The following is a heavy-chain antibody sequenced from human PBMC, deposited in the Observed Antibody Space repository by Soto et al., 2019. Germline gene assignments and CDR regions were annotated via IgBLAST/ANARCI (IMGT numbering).Heavy chain of an antibody. J-gene: IGHJ4*02. Sequence: QGQLVQSGTEVKKPGASVKVSCKASGYTFTNYFIHWGRQAPGQGLEWMGRINPRDGSTTYAQKFQGRITMTRDSSTSTFYMEQSSLRSEGTAVYYCASGGPEMATIGSFDYWGQGTLVNVS. V-gene: IGHV1-46*01. CDR2: INPRDGST. CDR3: ASGGPEMATIGSFDY. D-gene: IGHD5-12*01. CDR1: GYTFTNYF.